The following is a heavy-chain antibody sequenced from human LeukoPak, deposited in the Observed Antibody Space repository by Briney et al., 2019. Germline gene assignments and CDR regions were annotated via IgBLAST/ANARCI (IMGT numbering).Heavy chain of an antibody. V-gene: IGHV3-23*01. CDR1: GFISSNYA. Sequence: GGSLRLSCEGSGFISSNYAMTWVRQAPGRGLEWVAGISGSADTSYADSVKGRFSISRDDSKDTVYLQLNRLTADDTALYYCAKETGWSPLGENDHWGQGILVIVSS. D-gene: IGHD3-16*01. CDR3: AKETGWSPLGENDH. J-gene: IGHJ4*02. CDR2: ISGSADT.